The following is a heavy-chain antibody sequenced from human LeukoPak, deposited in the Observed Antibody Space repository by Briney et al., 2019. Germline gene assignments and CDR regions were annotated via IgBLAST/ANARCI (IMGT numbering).Heavy chain of an antibody. J-gene: IGHJ6*03. V-gene: IGHV4-39*01. Sequence: PSETLSLTCAVSGGFISSSNYYWGWVRQPPGKGLEWIGTIYYSGTTYYSPSLESRVTISEDMSKNQFSLTLRSVTAADMAVYYCVRQISDYYYYYIDVWGVGTPVIVSS. CDR2: IYYSGTT. D-gene: IGHD3-10*01. CDR3: VRQISDYYYYYIDV. CDR1: GGFISSSNYY.